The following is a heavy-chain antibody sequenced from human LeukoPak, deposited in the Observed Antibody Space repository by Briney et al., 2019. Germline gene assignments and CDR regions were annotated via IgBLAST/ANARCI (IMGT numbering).Heavy chain of an antibody. CDR1: GFTFSSYS. CDR2: ISSSSSTI. Sequence: GGSLRLSCAASGFTFSSYSMNWVRQAPGKGLEWVSYISSSSSTIYYADSVKGRFTISRDNAKNSLYLQMDSPRAEDTAVYYCAREAYCGGDCYDMDVWGQGTTVTVSS. V-gene: IGHV3-48*01. CDR3: AREAYCGGDCYDMDV. D-gene: IGHD2-21*01. J-gene: IGHJ6*02.